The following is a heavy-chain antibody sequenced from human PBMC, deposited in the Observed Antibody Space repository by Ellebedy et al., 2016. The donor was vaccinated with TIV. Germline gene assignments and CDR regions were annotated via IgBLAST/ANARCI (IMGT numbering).Heavy chain of an antibody. Sequence: GESLKISXAASGFTFSSYAMHWVRQAPGKGLEWVAVISYDGSNKYYADSVKGRFTISRDNSKNTLYLQMNSLRAEDTAVYYCARDLEAGPDEYYYYGMDVWGQGTTVTVSS. J-gene: IGHJ6*02. CDR1: GFTFSSYA. D-gene: IGHD1-1*01. CDR3: ARDLEAGPDEYYYYGMDV. V-gene: IGHV3-30-3*01. CDR2: ISYDGSNK.